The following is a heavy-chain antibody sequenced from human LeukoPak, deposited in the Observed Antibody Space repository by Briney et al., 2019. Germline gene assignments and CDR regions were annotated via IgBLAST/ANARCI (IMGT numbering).Heavy chain of an antibody. Sequence: SETLSLTCAVYGGSFSGYYWSWIRQPPGKGLEWIGEINHSGSTNYNPSLKSRVTISVDTSKNQFSLKLSSVTAADTAVYYCARAPGGSVLYYFDYWGQGTLVTVSS. CDR2: INHSGST. CDR1: GGSFSGYY. CDR3: ARAPGGSVLYYFDY. V-gene: IGHV4-34*01. D-gene: IGHD2-8*02. J-gene: IGHJ4*02.